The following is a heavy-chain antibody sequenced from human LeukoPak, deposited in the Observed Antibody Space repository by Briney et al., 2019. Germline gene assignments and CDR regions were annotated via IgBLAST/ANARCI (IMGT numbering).Heavy chain of an antibody. CDR3: AREYGDVDY. CDR1: GGSINNYY. D-gene: IGHD4-17*01. J-gene: IGHJ4*02. CDR2: INASGRT. Sequence: PSETLSLTCTVSGGSINNYYWSWIRQPAGKGLEWIGRINASGRTNYNSPLKRRVTMSVDTSKSQFSMKVKCVTAADTAVYYCAREYGDVDYWGQGTLVTVSS. V-gene: IGHV4-4*07.